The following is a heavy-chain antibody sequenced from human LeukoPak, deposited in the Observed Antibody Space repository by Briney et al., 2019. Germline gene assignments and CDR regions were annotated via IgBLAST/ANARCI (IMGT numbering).Heavy chain of an antibody. CDR3: ATAGMSSVEY. CDR2: IYTSGST. V-gene: IGHV4-4*07. D-gene: IGHD5/OR15-5a*01. CDR1: GGSISSYY. Sequence: SETLSLTCTVSGGSISSYYWSWIRQPAGKGLEWIGGIYTSGSTNYNPSLKSRVTMSVDTSKNQLSLKLNSVTAADTAVYYCATAGMSSVEYWGHGTLVTVSS. J-gene: IGHJ4*01.